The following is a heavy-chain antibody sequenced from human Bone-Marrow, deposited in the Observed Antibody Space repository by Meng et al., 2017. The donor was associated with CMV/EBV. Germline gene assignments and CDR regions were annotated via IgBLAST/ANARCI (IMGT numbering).Heavy chain of an antibody. V-gene: IGHV3-23*01. CDR1: GFTFSSYA. J-gene: IGHJ4*02. D-gene: IGHD6-6*01. CDR3: AKGEGIAARRSYYFDY. CDR2: ISGSGGST. Sequence: GESLKISCAASGFTFSSYAMSWVRQAPGKGLEWVSAISGSGGSTYYADSVKGRFTISRDNSKNTLYLQMNSLRAEDTAVYYCAKGEGIAARRSYYFDYWGQGPLVTVSS.